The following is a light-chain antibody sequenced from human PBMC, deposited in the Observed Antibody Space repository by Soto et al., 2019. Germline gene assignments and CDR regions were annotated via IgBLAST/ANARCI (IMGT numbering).Light chain of an antibody. CDR2: HAS. CDR3: QRYNSYPWT. CDR1: QTINNW. Sequence: DIPMTQSPSTLSASIGDRVTITCRASQTINNWLAWYQQKPGKAPNLLIYHASNLETGVPSRFSGSAFGTEFTLTISSLQPDDFATYYCQRYNSYPWTFGQGTKVEIK. V-gene: IGKV1-5*01. J-gene: IGKJ1*01.